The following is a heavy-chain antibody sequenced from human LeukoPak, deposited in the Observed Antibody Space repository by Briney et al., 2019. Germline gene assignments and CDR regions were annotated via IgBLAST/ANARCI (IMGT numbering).Heavy chain of an antibody. CDR1: GYTFTNCY. J-gene: IGHJ4*02. Sequence: ASVNVSCKASGYTFTNCYMHWVRQAPGQGLEWMGIINPSAGTTSYARKFQGGVTMARDTSTSTVYMELSSLRSEDTAVYYCARSGERINMVRGYHEDWGQGTLVTVSS. D-gene: IGHD3-10*01. CDR3: ARSGERINMVRGYHED. CDR2: INPSAGTT. V-gene: IGHV1-46*01.